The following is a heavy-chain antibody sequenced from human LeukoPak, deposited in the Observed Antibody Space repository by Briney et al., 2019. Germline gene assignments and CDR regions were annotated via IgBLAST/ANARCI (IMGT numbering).Heavy chain of an antibody. V-gene: IGHV4-39*01. J-gene: IGHJ4*02. CDR1: GVSISSSNSY. D-gene: IGHD3-16*01. CDR3: ARAAENYGGRFDS. Sequence: SETLSLTCTVSGVSISSSNSYWGWIRQPPGKGLEWIGSIYYSGNTYYNASLKSQVSISIDTSKNQFSLKLTSVTAADTAVYYCARAAENYGGRFDSWGQGTLVTVSS. CDR2: IYYSGNT.